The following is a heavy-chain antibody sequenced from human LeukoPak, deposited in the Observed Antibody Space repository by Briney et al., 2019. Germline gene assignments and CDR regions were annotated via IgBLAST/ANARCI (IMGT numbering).Heavy chain of an antibody. V-gene: IGHV3-23*01. D-gene: IGHD3-3*01. CDR1: RFSFTKYA. CDR2: LIGSSGAT. Sequence: GGSLRLSCAASRFSFTKYAMNWVRQAPGKGLEWVAVLIGSSGATDYADSVKGRFTISRDNSKNTLFLQMNSLRAEDTAIYYCAKGAYDFLEIAYFDYWGQGALVTVSS. CDR3: AKGAYDFLEIAYFDY. J-gene: IGHJ4*02.